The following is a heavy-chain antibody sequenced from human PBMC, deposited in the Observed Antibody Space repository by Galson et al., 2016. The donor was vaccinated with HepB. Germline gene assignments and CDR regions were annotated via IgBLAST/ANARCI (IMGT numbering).Heavy chain of an antibody. CDR1: GFTFTNYG. Sequence: SLRLSCAGSGFTFTNYGMHWVRQAPGKGLEWVAVISFAESKEFYEDSVKGRFSISRDSSATTVYLQMNSLRSEDTAVYFCARDPGYGRGWYPTRLDPWGQGTLVTVSS. J-gene: IGHJ5*02. V-gene: IGHV3-30*03. CDR2: ISFAESKE. CDR3: ARDPGYGRGWYPTRLDP. D-gene: IGHD6-19*01.